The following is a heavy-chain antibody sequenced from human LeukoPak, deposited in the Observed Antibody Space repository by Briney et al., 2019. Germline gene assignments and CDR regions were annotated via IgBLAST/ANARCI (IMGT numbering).Heavy chain of an antibody. CDR2: IFHSGST. V-gene: IGHV4-39*07. CDR1: GGSISTTSDY. CDR3: ARVAGGSGWYFDL. Sequence: SETLSLTCTVSGGSISTTSDYWGWIRQPPGKGLEWIGSIFHSGSTLYNPSLKSRITISVDTSKNQFSLKLSSVTAADTAVYYCARVAGGSGWYFDLWGRGTLVTVSS. D-gene: IGHD6-19*01. J-gene: IGHJ2*01.